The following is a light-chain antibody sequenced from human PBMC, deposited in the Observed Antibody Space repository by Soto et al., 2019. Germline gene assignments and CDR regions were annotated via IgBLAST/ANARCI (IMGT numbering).Light chain of an antibody. V-gene: IGKV3-11*01. CDR2: EAS. CDR3: QQYSHSPPT. CDR1: QSVGNN. J-gene: IGKJ1*01. Sequence: EIVLTQSPATLSLSPGERATLSCRASQSVGNNLAWYQQKRGQAPGLLIYEASTRATGIPARFSGSGSGTDFTLTISRLDPEDFAVYYCQQYSHSPPTFGQGTKVDNK.